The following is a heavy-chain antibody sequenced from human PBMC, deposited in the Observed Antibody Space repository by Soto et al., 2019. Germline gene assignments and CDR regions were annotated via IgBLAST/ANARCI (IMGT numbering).Heavy chain of an antibody. Sequence: SETLSLTCTVSGGSVSSGSYYWSWIRQPPGKGLEWIGYIYYSGSTNYNPSLKSRVTISVDTSKNQFSLKLSSVTAADTAVYYCASFHGSSIAARYWFDPWGQGTLVTVSS. V-gene: IGHV4-61*01. CDR3: ASFHGSSIAARYWFDP. CDR1: GGSVSSGSYY. CDR2: IYYSGST. J-gene: IGHJ5*02. D-gene: IGHD6-6*01.